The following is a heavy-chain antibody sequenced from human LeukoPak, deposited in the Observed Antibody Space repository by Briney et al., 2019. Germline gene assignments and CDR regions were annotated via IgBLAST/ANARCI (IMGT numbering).Heavy chain of an antibody. J-gene: IGHJ6*02. CDR2: INPSGGST. CDR3: ARDRVGATPFYYYYYGMDV. Sequence: ASVKVSCKASGYTFTSYGISWVRQAPGQGLEWMGIINPSGGSTSYAQKFQGRVTMTRDTSTSTVYMELSSLRSEDTAVYYCARDRVGATPFYYYYYGMDVWGQGTTVTVSS. D-gene: IGHD1-26*01. CDR1: GYTFTSYG. V-gene: IGHV1-46*01.